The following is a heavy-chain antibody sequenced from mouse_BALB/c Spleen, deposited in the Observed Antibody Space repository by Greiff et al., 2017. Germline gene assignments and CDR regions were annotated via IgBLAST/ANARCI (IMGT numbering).Heavy chain of an antibody. J-gene: IGHJ4*01. CDR3: AKEGGNYDCAMDY. CDR1: GYSFTGTY. CDR2: VNPKNGGT. V-gene: IGHV1-26*01. Sequence: DVQLQESGPDLVKPGASVKISCTASGYSFTGTYMHWVKQSHGQSLEWIGRVNPKNGGTNYNQKFKGKAILTVDKSSNTAYMELRSLTSEDSAVYYCAKEGGNYDCAMDYWGQGTSVTVSA. D-gene: IGHD2-1*01.